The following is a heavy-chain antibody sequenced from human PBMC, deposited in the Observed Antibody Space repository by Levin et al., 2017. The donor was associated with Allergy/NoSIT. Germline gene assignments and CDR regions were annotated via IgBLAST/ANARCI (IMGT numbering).Heavy chain of an antibody. D-gene: IGHD6-6*01. Sequence: VASVKVSCAASGFPFTTYALGWVRQAPGQGLEWVSVISASGGSTDYADSVKGRFTISRDNSKNTLYLQMNSLRADDTAVYYCAKGPFSSSSRGYYFDFWGQGALVTVSS. CDR3: AKGPFSSSSRGYYFDF. J-gene: IGHJ4*02. CDR2: ISASGGST. CDR1: GFPFTTYA. V-gene: IGHV3-23*01.